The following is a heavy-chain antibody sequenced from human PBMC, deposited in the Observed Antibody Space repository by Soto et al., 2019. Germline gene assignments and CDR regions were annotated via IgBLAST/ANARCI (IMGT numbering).Heavy chain of an antibody. CDR1: GFTVSSYY. CDR2: IYSAGSA. J-gene: IGHJ3*02. D-gene: IGHD3-22*01. V-gene: IGHV3-66*01. CDR3: ARDPYYYDSSGYGGDAFDI. Sequence: GGSLRLSCAASGFTVSSYYMSWVRQAPGKGLEWVSVIYSAGSADFADSVKGRFTISRDNSKNTLYLQMSSLRAEDTAVYYCARDPYYYDSSGYGGDAFDIWGQGTMVTVSS.